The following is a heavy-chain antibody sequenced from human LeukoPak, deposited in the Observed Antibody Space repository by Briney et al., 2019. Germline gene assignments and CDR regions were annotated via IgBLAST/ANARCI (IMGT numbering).Heavy chain of an antibody. Sequence: GGSLRLSCTTSGFTSINYGMSWVRQAPGKGLEWVSTFTGRRGTTYYADSVKGRFTISRDNSKNTLSLQMNRLRGEDTAIYYCARNYRDVYDFDAFDVRGQGTMVTVSS. CDR3: ARNYRDVYDFDAFDV. CDR2: FTGRRGTT. V-gene: IGHV3-23*01. D-gene: IGHD5-24*01. CDR1: GFTSINYG. J-gene: IGHJ3*01.